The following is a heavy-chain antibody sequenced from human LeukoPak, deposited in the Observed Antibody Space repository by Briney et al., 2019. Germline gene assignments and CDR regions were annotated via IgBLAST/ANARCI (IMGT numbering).Heavy chain of an antibody. J-gene: IGHJ4*02. Sequence: SETLSLTCTVSGGSISSSTYYWGWIRQPPGKGLEWIATIHYTGTTFYNPSLKSRVTISVDTSKDQVSLKLSSVTAADTAIYYCARAVSGRFDYWDQGTLVTVSS. CDR3: ARAVSGRFDY. V-gene: IGHV4-39*01. D-gene: IGHD6-19*01. CDR1: GGSISSSTYY. CDR2: IHYTGTT.